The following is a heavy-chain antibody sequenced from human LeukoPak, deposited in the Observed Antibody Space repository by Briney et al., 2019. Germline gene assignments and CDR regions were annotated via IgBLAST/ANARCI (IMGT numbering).Heavy chain of an antibody. J-gene: IGHJ4*02. CDR1: GFTFSSYA. CDR3: AREGDYYGSGSYYNSPVDY. D-gene: IGHD3-10*01. CDR2: MSYDGSNE. Sequence: PGGSLRLSCAASGFTFSSYAMHWVRQAPGKGLEWVAVMSYDGSNEYYADSVKGRFTIFRDSSKSTLYLQMNCLRAEDTALYYCAREGDYYGSGSYYNSPVDYWGQGTLVTVSS. V-gene: IGHV3-30*04.